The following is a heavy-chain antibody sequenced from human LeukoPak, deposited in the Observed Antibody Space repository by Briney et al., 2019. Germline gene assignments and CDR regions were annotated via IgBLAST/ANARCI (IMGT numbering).Heavy chain of an antibody. V-gene: IGHV3-23*01. D-gene: IGHD2-15*01. CDR2: ISGSDGST. CDR1: GFTFSNYV. J-gene: IGHJ4*02. Sequence: GGSLRLSCTASGFTFSNYVMSWVRQAPGKGLEWVSTISGSDGSTYYADSVKGRFTISRDNSKNTLYLQMNSLRVEDTAIYYXAXGRXYCTGGSCYSDYWGQGTLVTVSS. CDR3: AXGRXYCTGGSCYSDY.